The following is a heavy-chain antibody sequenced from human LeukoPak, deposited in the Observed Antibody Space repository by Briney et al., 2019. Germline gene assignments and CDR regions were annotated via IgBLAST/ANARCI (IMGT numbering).Heavy chain of an antibody. CDR2: ITDSGANT. Sequence: GGSLRLSCVASGFTFSNYGMSWVRQAPGMGLEWVSVITDSGANTEYADSVKGRFTISRDNSKNTLFLQMHNLRVDDTAMYYCAVVAGRFPPDYWGQGTLVTVSS. J-gene: IGHJ4*02. V-gene: IGHV3-23*01. CDR3: AVVAGRFPPDY. CDR1: GFTFSNYG. D-gene: IGHD6-19*01.